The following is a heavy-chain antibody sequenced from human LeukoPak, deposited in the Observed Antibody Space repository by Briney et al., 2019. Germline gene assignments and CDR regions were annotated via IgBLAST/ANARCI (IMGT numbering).Heavy chain of an antibody. CDR3: APHRRIAAAGRDLGGY. CDR1: GFTFSSYA. Sequence: GGSLRLSCAASGFTFSSYAMSWVRQAPGKGLEWVSAISGSGGSTYYADSVKGRFTISRDNSKNTLYLQMNSLRAEDTAVYYCAPHRRIAAAGRDLGGYWGQGTLVTVSS. J-gene: IGHJ4*02. D-gene: IGHD6-13*01. CDR2: ISGSGGST. V-gene: IGHV3-23*01.